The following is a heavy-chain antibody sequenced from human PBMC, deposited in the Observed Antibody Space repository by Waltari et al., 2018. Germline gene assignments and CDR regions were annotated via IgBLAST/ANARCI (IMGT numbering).Heavy chain of an antibody. V-gene: IGHV3-23*01. CDR1: GFLLNDFP. CDR2: IRNSGDTP. CDR3: AKSSFNYDFVMAT. Sequence: EVHLLESGGGLLQPGESLRLSCAVSGFLLNDFPLTWVRQVSGKGLEWVSSIRNSGDTPFYADSVRGRFTISKDISKNTLFLDMIGLRGEDTATYYCAKSSFNYDFVMATWGQGALVTVSS. D-gene: IGHD3-3*01. J-gene: IGHJ5*02.